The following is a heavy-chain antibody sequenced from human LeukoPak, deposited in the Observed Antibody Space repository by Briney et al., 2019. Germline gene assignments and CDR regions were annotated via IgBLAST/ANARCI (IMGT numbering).Heavy chain of an antibody. V-gene: IGHV3-30*02. J-gene: IGHJ4*02. CDR3: AAIAPAGLY. CDR2: IRYDGSYT. D-gene: IGHD6-19*01. Sequence: GGSLRLSCAASVFTFSTYNVNWVRQAPGKGLEWMSYIRYDGSYTYYLDSVKGRFTISRDNSKNNLYLQMSSLRPEDTAVYYCAAIAPAGLYWGQGTLVTVSS. CDR1: VFTFSTYN.